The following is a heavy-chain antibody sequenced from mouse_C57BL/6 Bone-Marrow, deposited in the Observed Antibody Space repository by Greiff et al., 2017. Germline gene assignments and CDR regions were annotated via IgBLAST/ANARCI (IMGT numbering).Heavy chain of an antibody. D-gene: IGHD2-3*01. Sequence: VQLQQSGPELVKPGASVKISCKASGYAFSSSWMNWVKQRPGKGLEWIGRIYPGAGDTNYNGKFKGKATLTADKSSSTAYMQLSSLTSEDSAVYFCARSGDYDGYYGGYFDVWGTGTTVTVSS. CDR1: GYAFSSSW. V-gene: IGHV1-82*01. J-gene: IGHJ1*03. CDR2: IYPGAGDT. CDR3: ARSGDYDGYYGGYFDV.